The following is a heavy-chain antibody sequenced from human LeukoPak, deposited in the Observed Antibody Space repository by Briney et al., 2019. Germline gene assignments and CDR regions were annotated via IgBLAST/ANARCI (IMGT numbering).Heavy chain of an antibody. V-gene: IGHV4-59*01. J-gene: IGHJ4*02. CDR2: IYYSGST. CDR3: ARDGGTLAPNDIYFDF. CDR1: GGSINSYY. Sequence: SETLSLTSTVSGGSINSYYWNWIRQPPGKGLEWIGYIYYSGSTNYNPSLKSRVTISVDTSKNQFSLKLSSVTAADTAVYYCARDGGTLAPNDIYFDFWGQGTLVTVSS. D-gene: IGHD1-14*01.